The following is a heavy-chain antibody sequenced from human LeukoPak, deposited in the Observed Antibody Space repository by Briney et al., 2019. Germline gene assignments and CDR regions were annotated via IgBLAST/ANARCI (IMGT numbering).Heavy chain of an antibody. Sequence: GGSLRLSCAASGFTFISHAMSWVRQAPGKGLEWVSASSGSGGSTYYADSVKGRFTISRDNSKNTLYLQMNSLRAEDTAVYYCAKAEYYDILTGYSHYSGFDYWGQGTLVTVSS. J-gene: IGHJ4*02. CDR2: SSGSGGST. CDR1: GFTFISHA. D-gene: IGHD3-9*01. V-gene: IGHV3-23*01. CDR3: AKAEYYDILTGYSHYSGFDY.